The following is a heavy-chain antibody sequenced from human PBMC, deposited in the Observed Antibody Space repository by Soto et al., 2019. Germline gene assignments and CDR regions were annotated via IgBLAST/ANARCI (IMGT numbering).Heavy chain of an antibody. CDR2: IYYSGST. CDR1: GGSISSGGYY. V-gene: IGHV4-31*03. J-gene: IGHJ6*02. D-gene: IGHD2-2*01. CDR3: ARERENPMPPYYDYGIDV. Sequence: SETLSLTCTVSGGSISSGGYYWSWIRQHPGKGLEWIGYIYYSGSTYYNPSLKSRVTISVDTSKNQFSLKLSSVTAADTAVYYCARERENPMPPYYDYGIDVWGQGTTVPF.